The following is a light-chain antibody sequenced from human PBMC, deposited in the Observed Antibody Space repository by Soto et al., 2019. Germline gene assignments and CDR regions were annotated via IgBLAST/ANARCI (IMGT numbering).Light chain of an antibody. CDR3: QQRSNWRGLT. Sequence: EIVLTQSPATLSLSPGERATLSCRASQSVSSYLAWYQQKPGQAPRLLFYDASNRATGIPARFSGSGSGTDFTLTISSLEPEDFAVYYCQQRSNWRGLTFGGGTKVEIK. V-gene: IGKV3-11*01. CDR2: DAS. CDR1: QSVSSY. J-gene: IGKJ4*01.